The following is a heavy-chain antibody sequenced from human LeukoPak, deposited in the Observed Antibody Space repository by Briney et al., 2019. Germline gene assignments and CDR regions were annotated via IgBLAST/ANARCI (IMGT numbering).Heavy chain of an antibody. V-gene: IGHV1-46*01. J-gene: IGHJ4*02. CDR3: ARGLHISVRAPPDF. CDR1: GYTVTSFY. CDR2: INPSGGST. D-gene: IGHD2-21*01. Sequence: ASVKVSCKASGYTVTSFYMHWVRQAPGQGLEWMGLINPSGGSTTYAQKFQGRVTMTRDMSTSTVYMELSSLRSEDTAVYCCARGLHISVRAPPDFWGQGTLVTVSS.